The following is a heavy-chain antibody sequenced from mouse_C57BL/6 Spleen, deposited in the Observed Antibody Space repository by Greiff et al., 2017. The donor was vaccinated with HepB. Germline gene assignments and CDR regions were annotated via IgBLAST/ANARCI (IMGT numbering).Heavy chain of an antibody. D-gene: IGHD2-3*01. CDR2: IDPETGGT. J-gene: IGHJ3*01. CDR1: GYTFTDYE. V-gene: IGHV1-15*01. CDR3: TRRSDGYYEAWFAY. Sequence: QVQLKQSGAELVRPGASVTLSCKASGYTFTDYEMHWVKQTPVHGLEWIGAIDPETGGTAYNQKFKGKAILTADKSSSTAYMELRSLTSEDSAVYYCTRRSDGYYEAWFAYWGQGTLVTVSA.